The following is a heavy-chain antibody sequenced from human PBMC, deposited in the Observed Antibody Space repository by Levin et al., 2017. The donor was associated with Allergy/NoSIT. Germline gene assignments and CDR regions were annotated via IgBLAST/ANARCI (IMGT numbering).Heavy chain of an antibody. CDR3: ARADGSGYSQY. CDR1: GASMNNYY. V-gene: IGHV4-59*01. J-gene: IGHJ1*01. Sequence: SQTLSLTCNVSGASMNNYYWSWIRQPPGKGLEWIGYMLYTGLTSYNPSLKSRVTISGDPSKNQFSLRLTSVTAADTAVYYCARADGSGYSQYWGQGARVTVSS. CDR2: MLYTGLT.